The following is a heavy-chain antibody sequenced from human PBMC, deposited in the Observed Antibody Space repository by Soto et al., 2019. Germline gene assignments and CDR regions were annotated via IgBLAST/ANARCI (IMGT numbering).Heavy chain of an antibody. CDR2: INTYNGNT. CDR1: GYTFTRYG. V-gene: IGHV1-18*01. Sequence: QDQLVQSGAEVKNPGASVKVSCKASGYTFTRYGIGWARQAPGQGLEWMGWINTYNGNTNYAQNVQGRVTLNTDTSTSTAYMELRSLRSNDTAIYYCAMVDVYVTPSPQDVWGQGTTVIVSS. J-gene: IGHJ6*02. CDR3: AMVDVYVTPSPQDV. D-gene: IGHD3-16*01.